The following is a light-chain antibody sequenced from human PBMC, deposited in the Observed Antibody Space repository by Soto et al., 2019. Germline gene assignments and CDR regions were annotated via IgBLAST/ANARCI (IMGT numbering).Light chain of an antibody. Sequence: IVMTQSPDSLALSLCDRSTINCKSSQSILYTSSGNNYLAWYQHKPGQPPKLLIYWASTRGSGVPDRFSGSGSGTDFTLTISSLQAEDVAVYYCHQYYNTPQSFGGGTKVDIK. CDR3: HQYYNTPQS. V-gene: IGKV4-1*01. J-gene: IGKJ4*01. CDR1: QSILYTSSGNNY. CDR2: WAS.